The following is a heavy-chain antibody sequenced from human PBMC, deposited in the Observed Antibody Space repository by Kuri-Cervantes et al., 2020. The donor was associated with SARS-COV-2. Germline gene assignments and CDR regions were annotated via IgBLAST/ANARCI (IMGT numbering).Heavy chain of an antibody. CDR1: GGSFSGYY. CDR3: ARGRSPGY. CDR2: INHSGST. J-gene: IGHJ4*02. Sequence: GSLRLSCAVYGGSFSGYYWSWIRQPPGKGLEWIGEINHSGSTNYNPSLKSRVTISVDASKNQFSLKPSSVTAADTAVYYCARGRSPGYWGQGTLVTVSS. V-gene: IGHV4-34*01.